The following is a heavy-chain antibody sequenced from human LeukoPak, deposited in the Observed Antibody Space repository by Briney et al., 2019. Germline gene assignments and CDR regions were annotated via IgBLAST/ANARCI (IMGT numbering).Heavy chain of an antibody. D-gene: IGHD6-19*01. CDR3: AKRSGYTTGWFFDF. CDR2: ISGSGDNT. CDR1: GFSFSSYA. V-gene: IGHV3-23*01. Sequence: GGSLRLSCAASGFSFSSYAMSWVRQAPGKGLEWVSSISGSGDNTYYAESVKGRFTISRDNSKNTLFLQLNSLRAEDTAVFYCAKRSGYTTGWFFDFWGQGTLVTVSS. J-gene: IGHJ4*02.